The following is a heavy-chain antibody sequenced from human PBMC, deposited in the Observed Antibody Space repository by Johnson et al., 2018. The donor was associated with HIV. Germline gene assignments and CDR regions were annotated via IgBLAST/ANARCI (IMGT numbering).Heavy chain of an antibody. D-gene: IGHD1-20*01. V-gene: IGHV3-20*04. CDR3: ARDNWNDADGAFDI. Sequence: VQLVESGGGVVRPVGSLRLSCAASGFTFDDYGMNRVRQAPGKGLEWVSGINWNGGSTGYADSVKGRFTISRDNTKNSLYLQMNSLRAEDTAVYYCARDNWNDADGAFDIWGQGTMVTVSS. CDR1: GFTFDDYG. CDR2: INWNGGST. J-gene: IGHJ3*02.